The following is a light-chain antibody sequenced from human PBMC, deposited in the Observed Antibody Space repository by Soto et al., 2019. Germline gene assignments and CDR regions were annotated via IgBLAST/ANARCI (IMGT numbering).Light chain of an antibody. CDR3: QQCHATPLT. Sequence: DIQMTQSPSSLSASVGDRVTITCRASQSISRYLNWYQQKPGKAPNLLIFGATTLQSGVPSRFSGSGYGTNFTLIISVLQPEDFAIYYCQQCHATPLTFGQGTRLEIK. CDR2: GAT. J-gene: IGKJ5*01. CDR1: QSISRY. V-gene: IGKV1-39*01.